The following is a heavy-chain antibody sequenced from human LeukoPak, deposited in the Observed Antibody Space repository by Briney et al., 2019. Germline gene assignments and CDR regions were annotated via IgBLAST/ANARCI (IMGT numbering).Heavy chain of an antibody. Sequence: GRSLRLSCAASGFTFTRNTMHWVRQAPGKGLEWVAVISSDGINKSYADSVKGRFTISRDNSKNTYLQMDSLRADDTAVYYCARGGDGYKIDYWGQGTLVTVSS. J-gene: IGHJ4*02. V-gene: IGHV3-30-3*01. CDR3: ARGGDGYKIDY. D-gene: IGHD5-24*01. CDR1: GFTFTRNT. CDR2: ISSDGINK.